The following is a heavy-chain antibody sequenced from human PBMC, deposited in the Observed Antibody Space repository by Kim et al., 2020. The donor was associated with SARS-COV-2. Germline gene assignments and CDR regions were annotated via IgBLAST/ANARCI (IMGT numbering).Heavy chain of an antibody. Sequence: GGSLRISCAASGFTFSSYSMNWVRQAPGKGLEWVSSISSSSSYIYYADSVKGRFTISRDNAKNSLYLQMNSLRAEDTAVYYCARLTPRYFDRPYYFYYWGQGALGTVSS. CDR1: GFTFSSYS. D-gene: IGHD3-9*01. CDR2: ISSSSSYI. V-gene: IGHV3-21*01. CDR3: ARLTPRYFDRPYYFYY. J-gene: IGHJ4*02.